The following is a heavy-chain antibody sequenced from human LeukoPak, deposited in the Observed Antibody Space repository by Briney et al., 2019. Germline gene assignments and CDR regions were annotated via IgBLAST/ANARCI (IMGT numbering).Heavy chain of an antibody. J-gene: IGHJ4*02. D-gene: IGHD1-26*01. CDR1: GFTFSSYE. Sequence: PGGSLRLSCAASGFTFSSYEMNWVRQAPGKGLEWVSYISSSGSTIYYADSVKGRFTISRDNAKNTLYLPMNSLRAEDTAVYYCARGGSYLGAYIDYWGQGTLVTVSS. CDR2: ISSSGSTI. V-gene: IGHV3-48*03. CDR3: ARGGSYLGAYIDY.